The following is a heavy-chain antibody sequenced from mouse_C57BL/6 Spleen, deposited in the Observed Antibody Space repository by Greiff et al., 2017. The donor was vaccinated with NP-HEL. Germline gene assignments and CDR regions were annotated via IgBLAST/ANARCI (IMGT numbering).Heavy chain of an antibody. Sequence: VQLQQSGPELVKPGASVKISCKASGYTFTDYYMNWVKQSHGKSLEWIGDINPNNGGTSYNQKFKGKATLTVDKSSSTAYMELRSLTSEDSAVYYCARHYYGSSLHWYFDVWGTGTTVTVSS. D-gene: IGHD1-1*01. CDR1: GYTFTDYY. CDR3: ARHYYGSSLHWYFDV. V-gene: IGHV1-26*01. J-gene: IGHJ1*03. CDR2: INPNNGGT.